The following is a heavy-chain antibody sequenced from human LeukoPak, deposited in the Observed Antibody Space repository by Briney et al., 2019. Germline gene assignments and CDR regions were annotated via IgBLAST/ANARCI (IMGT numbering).Heavy chain of an antibody. V-gene: IGHV4-59*01. D-gene: IGHD1-7*01. CDR2: IYYSGST. J-gene: IGHJ2*01. Sequence: SETLSLTCTVSGGSISSYYWSWIRQPPGKGLEWIGYIYYSGSTNYNPSLKSRVTISVDTSKNQFSLKLSSVTAADTGVYYCARKRETGTTSDWYFDLWGRGTLVTVSS. CDR3: ARKRETGTTSDWYFDL. CDR1: GGSISSYY.